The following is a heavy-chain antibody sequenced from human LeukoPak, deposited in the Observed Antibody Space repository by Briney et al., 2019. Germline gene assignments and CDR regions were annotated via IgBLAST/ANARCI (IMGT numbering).Heavy chain of an antibody. CDR3: ARDHLAYYDSSGYCPFDY. CDR2: IIPIFGTA. J-gene: IGHJ4*02. Sequence: SVKVPCKASGGTFSSYAISWVRQAPGQGLEWMGGIIPIFGTANYAQKFQGRVTITADESTSTAYMELSSLRSEDTAVYYCARDHLAYYDSSGYCPFDYWGQGTLVTVSS. V-gene: IGHV1-69*13. CDR1: GGTFSSYA. D-gene: IGHD3-22*01.